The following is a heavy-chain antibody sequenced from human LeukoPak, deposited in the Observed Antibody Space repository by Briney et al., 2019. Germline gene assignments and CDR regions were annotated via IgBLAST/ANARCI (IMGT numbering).Heavy chain of an antibody. V-gene: IGHV3-30*18. CDR2: ISYDGSNK. Sequence: GRSLRLSCAASGFTFSSYGMHWIRQAPANGLEWVALISYDGSNKYYTDSVKGRFTISRDNSKNTLYLQMDSLRAEDTAVYYCAKDRGYSYGYFDYWGQGTLVTVSS. CDR1: GFTFSSYG. CDR3: AKDRGYSYGYFDY. J-gene: IGHJ4*02. D-gene: IGHD5-18*01.